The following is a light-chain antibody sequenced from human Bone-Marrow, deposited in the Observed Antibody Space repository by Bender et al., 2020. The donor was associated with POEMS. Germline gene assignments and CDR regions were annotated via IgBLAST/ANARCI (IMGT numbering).Light chain of an antibody. Sequence: QSALTQPPSASGSPGQSVTISCTGTSSDVGGHNYVSWYQQHPGKAPKLLIYEVSKRPSGVPDRFSGSKSGNTASLTVSGLQAEDEADYYCSSYAGSNYFYVFGTGTKVTVL. J-gene: IGLJ1*01. CDR1: SSDVGGHNY. CDR2: EVS. V-gene: IGLV2-8*01. CDR3: SSYAGSNYFYV.